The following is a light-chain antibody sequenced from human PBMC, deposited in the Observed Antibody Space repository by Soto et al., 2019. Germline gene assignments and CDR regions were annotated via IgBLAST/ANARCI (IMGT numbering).Light chain of an antibody. CDR3: SSWTSSATQV. J-gene: IGLJ3*02. CDR1: SSDVGGYNF. Sequence: QSVLTQPASVSGSLGQSITISCTGTSSDVGGYNFVSWYQQYPGQAPKLMIYEVSNRPSGISNRFSGSKSGNTASLTISGLQAEDEADYYCSSWTSSATQVLGGGTKLTVL. V-gene: IGLV2-14*01. CDR2: EVS.